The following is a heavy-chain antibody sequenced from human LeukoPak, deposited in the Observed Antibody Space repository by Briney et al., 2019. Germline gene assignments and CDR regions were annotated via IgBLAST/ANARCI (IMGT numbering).Heavy chain of an antibody. CDR1: GYTFTSYD. CDR2: MSPNSGDT. Sequence: ASVKVSCKASGYTFTSYDFNWVRQATGQRPEWMGWMSPNSGDTGYAQKFQDRVTMTRNTSISTAYMELSSLRSDDTAVYYCARGPPNWGYDYWGSGTLVTVSS. CDR3: ARGPPNWGYDY. D-gene: IGHD7-27*01. V-gene: IGHV1-8*01. J-gene: IGHJ4*02.